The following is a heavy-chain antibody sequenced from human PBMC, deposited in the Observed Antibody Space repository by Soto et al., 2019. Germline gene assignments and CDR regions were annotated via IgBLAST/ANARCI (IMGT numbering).Heavy chain of an antibody. D-gene: IGHD2-2*02. J-gene: IGHJ6*02. CDR2: IIPIFGTA. CDR3: ARAYCTSTSCYTKDYYYYGMDV. CDR1: GGTFSSYA. Sequence: GASVKVSCKASGGTFSSYAISWVRQAPGQGLEWMGGIIPIFGTANYAQKFQGRVTITADESTSTAYMELSSLRSEDTAVYYCARAYCTSTSCYTKDYYYYGMDVWGQGTTVTVSS. V-gene: IGHV1-69*13.